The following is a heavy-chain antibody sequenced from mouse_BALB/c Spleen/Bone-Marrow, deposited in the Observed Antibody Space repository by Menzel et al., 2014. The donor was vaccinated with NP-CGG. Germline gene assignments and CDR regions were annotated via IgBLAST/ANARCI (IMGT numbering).Heavy chain of an antibody. CDR1: GYTFTTYT. Sequence: QLQQSGAELARPGASVKMSCKVSGYTFTTYTIHWMKQRPGQGLEWIGYIIPSSGYTNYNQKFKDKATLTADKSSSTAYMQLSSLTPEDSAVYYCAIRYYAMDYWGQGTSVTVSS. CDR2: IIPSSGYT. V-gene: IGHV1-4*01. CDR3: AIRYYAMDY. D-gene: IGHD1-1*01. J-gene: IGHJ4*01.